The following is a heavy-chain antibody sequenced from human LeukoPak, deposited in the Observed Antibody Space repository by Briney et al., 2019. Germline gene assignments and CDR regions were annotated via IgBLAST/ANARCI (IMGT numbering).Heavy chain of an antibody. Sequence: PGGSLRLSCAASGFTFYDYAMHWVRQAPGKGLEWVSLISGTGSSTYYVDSVKGRFTISRDNSKNSLYLQMNSLRTEDTALYYCAEGGYRYGYWSDYWGQGTLVTVSS. J-gene: IGHJ4*02. V-gene: IGHV3-43*02. CDR1: GFTFYDYA. CDR2: ISGTGSST. D-gene: IGHD5-18*01. CDR3: AEGGYRYGYWSDY.